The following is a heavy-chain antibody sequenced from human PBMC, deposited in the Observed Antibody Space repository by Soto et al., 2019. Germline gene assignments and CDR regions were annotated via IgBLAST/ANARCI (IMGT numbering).Heavy chain of an antibody. CDR1: GFTFDDYA. CDR2: ISWNSGSI. Sequence: GGSLRLSCAASGFTFDDYAMHWVRQAPGKGLEWVSGISWNSGSIGYADSVKGRFTISRDNAKNSLYLQMNSLRAEGTALYYCAKSPLRVLRSGYRRLNWFDPWGQGTLVTVSS. V-gene: IGHV3-9*01. D-gene: IGHD3-3*01. J-gene: IGHJ5*02. CDR3: AKSPLRVLRSGYRRLNWFDP.